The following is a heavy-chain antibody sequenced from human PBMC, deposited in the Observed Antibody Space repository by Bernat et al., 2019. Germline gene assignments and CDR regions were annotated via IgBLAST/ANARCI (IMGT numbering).Heavy chain of an antibody. CDR2: IYYSGST. CDR3: ASGGWGSWASDAFDI. Sequence: QVQLQESGPGLVKPSETLSLTCNVSGGSMSSYYWSWIRQPPAKGLEWIGYIYYSGSTNYNPSLKSRVTISVDTSKNQYSLEVNSGTAADTAGYCCASGGWGSWASDAFDIWGQGTMVTVSS. D-gene: IGHD6-13*01. J-gene: IGHJ3*02. CDR1: GGSMSSYY. V-gene: IGHV4-59*01.